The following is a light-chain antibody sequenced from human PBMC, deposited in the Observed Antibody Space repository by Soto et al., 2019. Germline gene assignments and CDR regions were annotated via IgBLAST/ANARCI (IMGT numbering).Light chain of an antibody. CDR1: SSDVGGYNY. V-gene: IGLV2-14*01. CDR2: DVS. CDR3: SSYTSSSSYV. Sequence: QSVLTQPDSVSGSPLQSITISCTGTSSDVGGYNYVSWYQQHPGKAPKLMIYDVSNRPSGVSNRFSGSKSGNTASLTISGLQAEDEADYYCSSYTSSSSYVFGTGTKVTVL. J-gene: IGLJ1*01.